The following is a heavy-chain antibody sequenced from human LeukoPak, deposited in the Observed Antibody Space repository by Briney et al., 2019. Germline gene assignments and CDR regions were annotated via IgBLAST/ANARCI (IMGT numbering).Heavy chain of an antibody. V-gene: IGHV4-34*01. D-gene: IGHD6-6*01. CDR1: GFTFSSYA. Sequence: GSLRLSCAASGFTFSSYAMSWVRQAPGKGLEWIREINHSGSTNYNPSLKSRVTISVDTSKNQFSLKLSSVTAADTAVFYCARLEPHSSSSFDYWGQGTLVTVSS. CDR3: ARLEPHSSSSFDY. CDR2: INHSGST. J-gene: IGHJ4*02.